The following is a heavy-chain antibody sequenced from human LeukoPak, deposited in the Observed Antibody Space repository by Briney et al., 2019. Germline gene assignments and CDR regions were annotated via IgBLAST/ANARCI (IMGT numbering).Heavy chain of an antibody. CDR3: AKDDDWGRYKH. CDR2: ITTSSSYI. D-gene: IGHD3-16*01. Sequence: GGSPRLSCVASGLTFSSYSMNWVRQAPGKGLEWVSLITTSSSYIYYTDSVKGRFTISRDNSKNTQSLQMNSLRAEDTAVYYCAKDDDWGRYKHWGQGTLVTVSS. J-gene: IGHJ1*01. V-gene: IGHV3-21*04. CDR1: GLTFSSYS.